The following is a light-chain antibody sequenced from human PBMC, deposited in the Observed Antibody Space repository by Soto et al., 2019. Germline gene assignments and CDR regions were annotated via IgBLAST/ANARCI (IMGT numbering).Light chain of an antibody. J-gene: IGKJ2*01. CDR2: GAS. Sequence: EIVMTQSPATLSVSPGERATLSCRASQSVSSNLVWYQQKPGQAPRLLIHGASTRATGVPARFSASGSGTEFTLTISSLKSEDFAVYYCQRYDNWPFTFGQGTKLEIK. CDR1: QSVSSN. V-gene: IGKV3-15*01. CDR3: QRYDNWPFT.